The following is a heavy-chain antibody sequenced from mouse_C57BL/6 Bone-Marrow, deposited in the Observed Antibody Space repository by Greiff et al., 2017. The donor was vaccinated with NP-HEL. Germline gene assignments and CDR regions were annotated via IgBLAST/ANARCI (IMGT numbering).Heavy chain of an antibody. J-gene: IGHJ1*03. Sequence: VQLQQSGAELARPGASVKLSCKASGYTFTSYGISWVKQRTGQGLEWIGEIYPRSGNTYYNEKFKGKATLTADKSSSTAYMELRSLTSEDSAVYFGARAGYYGSSYGNWYFDVWGTGTTVTVSS. D-gene: IGHD1-1*01. CDR2: IYPRSGNT. CDR1: GYTFTSYG. V-gene: IGHV1-81*01. CDR3: ARAGYYGSSYGNWYFDV.